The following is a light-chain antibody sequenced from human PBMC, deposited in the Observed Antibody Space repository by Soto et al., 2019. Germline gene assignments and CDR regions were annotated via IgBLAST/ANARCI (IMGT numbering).Light chain of an antibody. V-gene: IGLV2-14*01. CDR1: SSDVGGYNY. CDR3: SSYTSSSTIFV. Sequence: QSVLTQPASVSGSPGQSITISCTGXSSDVGGYNYVSWYQQHPGKAPKLMIYDVSNRPSGVSNRFSGSNSGNTASLTISGLQAEVEADYYCSSYTSSSTIFVFGTGTKVTLL. J-gene: IGLJ1*01. CDR2: DVS.